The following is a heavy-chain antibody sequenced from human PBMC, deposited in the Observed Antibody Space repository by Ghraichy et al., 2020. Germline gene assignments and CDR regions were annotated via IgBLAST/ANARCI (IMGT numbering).Heavy chain of an antibody. D-gene: IGHD6-19*01. CDR2: INHSGST. Sequence: SETLSLTCAVYGGSFSGYYWSWIRQPPGKGLEWIGEINHSGSTNYNPSLKSRVTISVDTSKNQFSLKLSSVTAADTAVYYCARVLGYSSGWNWFDPWGQGTLVTVSS. CDR1: GGSFSGYY. CDR3: ARVLGYSSGWNWFDP. V-gene: IGHV4-34*01. J-gene: IGHJ5*02.